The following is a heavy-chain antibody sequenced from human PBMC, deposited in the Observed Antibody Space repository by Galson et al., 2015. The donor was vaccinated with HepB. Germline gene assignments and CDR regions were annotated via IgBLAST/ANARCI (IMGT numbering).Heavy chain of an antibody. V-gene: IGHV3-21*01. CDR1: GFTFSSYS. D-gene: IGHD6-13*01. Sequence: SLRLSCAASGFTFSSYSMNWVRQAPGKGLEWVSSISSSSSYIYYADSVKGRFTISRDNAKNSLYLQMNSLRAEDTAVYYCAIFSYSSSWYYYWGQGTLVTVSS. CDR3: AIFSYSSSWYYY. CDR2: ISSSSSYI. J-gene: IGHJ4*02.